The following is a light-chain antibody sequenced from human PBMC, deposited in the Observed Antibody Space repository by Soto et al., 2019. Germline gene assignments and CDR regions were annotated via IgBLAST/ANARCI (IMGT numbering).Light chain of an antibody. Sequence: QSALTQPASVSGSPGQSITISCTGTSRDVGSYNLVSWYQQHPGNAPKLIIYGGTKRPSGVSYRFSGSKSGNTASLTISGLQEEDEGDYHCCSFAGSSTYVFGTGTKVTVL. CDR3: CSFAGSSTYV. J-gene: IGLJ1*01. CDR1: SRDVGSYNL. V-gene: IGLV2-23*01. CDR2: GGT.